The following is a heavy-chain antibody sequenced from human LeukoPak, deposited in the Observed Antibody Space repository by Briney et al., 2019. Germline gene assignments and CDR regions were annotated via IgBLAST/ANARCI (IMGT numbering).Heavy chain of an antibody. CDR1: GYTFTSYG. V-gene: IGHV1-18*01. J-gene: IGHJ4*02. CDR2: ISAYNGNT. D-gene: IGHD5-12*01. CDR3: ARGDYSGYERYGSFDY. Sequence: PTASVKVSCKASGYTFTSYGISWVRQAPGQGLEWMGWISAYNGNTNYAQKLQGRVTMTTDTSTSTAYMELRSLRSDDTAVYYCARGDYSGYERYGSFDYWGQGTLVTVSS.